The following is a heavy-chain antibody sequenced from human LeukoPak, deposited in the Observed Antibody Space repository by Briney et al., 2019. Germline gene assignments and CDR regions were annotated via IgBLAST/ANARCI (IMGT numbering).Heavy chain of an antibody. CDR1: GGSISSYY. CDR3: ARVPAATRGAWWFDP. J-gene: IGHJ5*02. V-gene: IGHV4-59*01. CDR2: IYYSGST. Sequence: MASETLSLTCTVSGGSISSYYWSWIRQPPGKGLEWIGYIYYSGSTNYNPSLKSRVTISVDTSKNQFPLKLSSVTAADTAVYYCARVPAATRGAWWFDPWGQGTLVTVSS. D-gene: IGHD2-2*01.